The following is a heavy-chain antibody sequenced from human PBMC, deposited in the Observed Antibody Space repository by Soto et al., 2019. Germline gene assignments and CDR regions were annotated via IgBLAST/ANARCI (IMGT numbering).Heavy chain of an antibody. CDR3: ARDHSSSWYRLYGMDV. J-gene: IGHJ6*02. CDR2: IIPIFGTA. Sequence: SVKVSGKASGGTFSSYAISWVRQAPGQGLEWMGGIIPIFGTANYAQKFQGRVTITADESTSTAYMELSSLRSEDTAVYYCARDHSSSWYRLYGMDVWGQGTTVTVSS. D-gene: IGHD6-13*01. CDR1: GGTFSSYA. V-gene: IGHV1-69*13.